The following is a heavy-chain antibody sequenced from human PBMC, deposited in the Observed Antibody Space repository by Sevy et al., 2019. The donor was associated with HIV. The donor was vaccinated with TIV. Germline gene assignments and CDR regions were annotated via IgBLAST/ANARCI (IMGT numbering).Heavy chain of an antibody. D-gene: IGHD1-26*01. V-gene: IGHV3-30*18. CDR1: GFSFSGYA. CDR3: AKEGAYSYTTYFDY. Sequence: GGSLRLSCAASGFSFSGYAIHWVRQAPGKGLEWVAVISFDGSNKYYADSVKGRFTISRDNFKNTLFLQMNSLRAEDTAVYYCAKEGAYSYTTYFDYWGQGTVVTVSS. CDR2: ISFDGSNK. J-gene: IGHJ4*02.